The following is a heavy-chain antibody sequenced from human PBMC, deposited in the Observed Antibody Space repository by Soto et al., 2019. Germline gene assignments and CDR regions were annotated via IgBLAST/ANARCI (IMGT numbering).Heavy chain of an antibody. J-gene: IGHJ5*02. D-gene: IGHD4-17*01. Sequence: SETLSLTCTVSGGSISSGGYYWSWIRQHPGKGLEWIGYIYYSGSTYYNPSLKSRVTISVDTSKNQFSLKLSSVTAADTAVYYCATRDYGGIFDPWGQGTLVTVSS. CDR2: IYYSGST. V-gene: IGHV4-31*03. CDR1: GGSISSGGYY. CDR3: ATRDYGGIFDP.